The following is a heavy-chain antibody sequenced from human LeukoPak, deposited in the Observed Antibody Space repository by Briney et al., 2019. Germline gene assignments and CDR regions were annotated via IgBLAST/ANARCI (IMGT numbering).Heavy chain of an antibody. J-gene: IGHJ5*02. V-gene: IGHV3-21*01. Sequence: GGSLRLSXAASGFTFSSYSMNWVRQSPGKGLEWVSSISSSSSYIYYADSVKGRFTISRDNAKNSLYLQMNSLRAEDTAVYYCARDGDPGYSSGWYLYNWFDPWGQGTLVTVSS. D-gene: IGHD6-19*01. CDR1: GFTFSSYS. CDR2: ISSSSSYI. CDR3: ARDGDPGYSSGWYLYNWFDP.